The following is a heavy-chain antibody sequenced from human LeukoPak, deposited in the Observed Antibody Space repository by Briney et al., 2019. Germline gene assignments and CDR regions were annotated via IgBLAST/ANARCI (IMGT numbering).Heavy chain of an antibody. J-gene: IGHJ4*02. Sequence: GGSLRLSCAASGFTFSSYAMSWVRQAPGKGLEWTYYADSVKDRFSISRDNSNNTLYLQMNSLRAEDAAVYYCAKSTSSWERVDYWGQGTLVTVSS. CDR3: AKSTSSWERVDY. V-gene: IGHV3-23*01. CDR2: T. D-gene: IGHD6-13*01. CDR1: GFTFSSYA.